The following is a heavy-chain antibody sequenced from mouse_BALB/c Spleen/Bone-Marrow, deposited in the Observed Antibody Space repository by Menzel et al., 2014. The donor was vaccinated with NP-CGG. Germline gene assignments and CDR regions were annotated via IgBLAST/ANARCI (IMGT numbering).Heavy chain of an antibody. CDR3: ARRLRGYYAMDY. CDR1: GYTFTNYW. V-gene: IGHV1S22*01. Sequence: LQQSGSELVRPGASVKLSCKASGYTFTNYWIHWVKRRPGQGLEWIGNVYPGRGSINSDEKFKTKATLTVDTSSSTAYMYLNSLTSEDSAVYYCARRLRGYYAMDYWGQGTSVTVSS. D-gene: IGHD1-3*01. CDR2: VYPGRGSI. J-gene: IGHJ4*01.